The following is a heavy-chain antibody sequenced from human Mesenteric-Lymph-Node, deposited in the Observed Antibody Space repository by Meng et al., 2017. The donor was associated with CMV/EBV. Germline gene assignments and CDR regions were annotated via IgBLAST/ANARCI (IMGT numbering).Heavy chain of an antibody. V-gene: IGHV4-34*01. D-gene: IGHD3-9*01. J-gene: IGHJ4*02. CDR3: ARGSSYDILTGYFDY. CDR1: GGSFSGYY. CDR2: INHSGST. Sequence: VRLHLLGSVLLRPSETLAVSCAVYGGSFSGYYWNWIRQSPEKVLEWIGEINHSGSTTYNPSFTSRIIISVDTSTSQISLNMSSVTAADTAVYYCARGSSYDILTGYFDYWGQGALVTVSS.